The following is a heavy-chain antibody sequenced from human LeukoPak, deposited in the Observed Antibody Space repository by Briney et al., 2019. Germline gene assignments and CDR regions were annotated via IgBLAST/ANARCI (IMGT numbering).Heavy chain of an antibody. Sequence: GGSLRLSCAASGFAFDDYGMSWVRQVPGKGLEWVSGINWSGDRTGYADSVKGRFTISRDNAKNSLYLQMNSLRAEDTAVYYCASRWAPRDWEPDAFDIWGQGTMVTVSS. J-gene: IGHJ3*02. CDR1: GFAFDDYG. D-gene: IGHD1-14*01. CDR2: INWSGDRT. V-gene: IGHV3-20*04. CDR3: ASRWAPRDWEPDAFDI.